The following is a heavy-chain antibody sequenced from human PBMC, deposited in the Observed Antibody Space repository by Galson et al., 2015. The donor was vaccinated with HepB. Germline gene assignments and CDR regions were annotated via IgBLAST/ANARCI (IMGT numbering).Heavy chain of an antibody. J-gene: IGHJ4*02. CDR3: ATFLTGYYWSDY. CDR1: GFTFSSYG. Sequence: SLRLSCAASGFTFSSYGMHWVRQAPGKGLEWVAVIWYDGSNKYYADSVKGRFTISRDNSKNTLYLQMNSLRAEDTAVYYCATFLTGYYWSDYWGQGTLVTVSS. CDR2: IWYDGSNK. D-gene: IGHD3-9*01. V-gene: IGHV3-33*08.